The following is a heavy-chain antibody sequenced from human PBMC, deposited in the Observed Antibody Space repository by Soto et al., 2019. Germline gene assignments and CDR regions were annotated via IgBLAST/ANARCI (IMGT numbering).Heavy chain of an antibody. Sequence: QVQLVESGGGVVQPGRSLRLSCAASGFTFSSYAMHWVRQAPGKGLEWVAVISYDGSNKYYADSVKGRFTISRDNSKNTLYLQMNSLRAEDTAVYYCASNYGYSYGYSYFDYWGQGTLVTVS. J-gene: IGHJ4*02. V-gene: IGHV3-30-3*01. D-gene: IGHD5-18*01. CDR1: GFTFSSYA. CDR2: ISYDGSNK. CDR3: ASNYGYSYGYSYFDY.